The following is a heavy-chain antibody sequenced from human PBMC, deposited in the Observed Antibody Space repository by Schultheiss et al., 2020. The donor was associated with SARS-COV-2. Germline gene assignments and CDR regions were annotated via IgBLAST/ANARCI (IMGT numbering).Heavy chain of an antibody. CDR2: IYHSGST. J-gene: IGHJ5*02. D-gene: IGHD1-7*01. Sequence: SETLSLTCNVSGGSISSRTYYWSWIRQPPGKGLEWIGYIYHSGSTYYNPSLKSRVTISVDRSKNQFSLKLSSVTAADTAVYYCARVSRTSWFDPWGQGTLVTVSS. CDR3: ARVSRTSWFDP. CDR1: GGSISSRTYY. V-gene: IGHV4-30-2*01.